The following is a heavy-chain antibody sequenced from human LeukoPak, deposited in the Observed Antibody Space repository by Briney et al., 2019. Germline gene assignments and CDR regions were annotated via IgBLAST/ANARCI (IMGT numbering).Heavy chain of an antibody. CDR1: GYTFTGYY. Sequence: ASVKVSCKASGYTFTGYYMRWVRQAPGQGLEWMGWINPNSGGTNYAQKFQGRVTMTRDTSISTAYMELSRLRSDDTAVYYCAREVISGSYCDYWGQGTLVTVSS. J-gene: IGHJ4*02. CDR2: INPNSGGT. V-gene: IGHV1-2*02. CDR3: AREVISGSYCDY. D-gene: IGHD1-26*01.